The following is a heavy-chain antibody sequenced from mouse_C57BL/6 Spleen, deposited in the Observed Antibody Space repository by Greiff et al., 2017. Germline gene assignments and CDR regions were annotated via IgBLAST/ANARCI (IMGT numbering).Heavy chain of an antibody. CDR3: ARDHDYDHYFDY. V-gene: IGHV3-6*01. J-gene: IGHJ2*01. CDR1: GYSITSGYY. Sequence: DVQLQESGPGLVKPSQSLSLTCSVTGYSITSGYYWNWIRQFPGNKLEWMGSISYDGSNNYNPSLKNRISITRDTSKNQFFLKLNSVTTEDTATYYCARDHDYDHYFDYWGQGTTLTVSS. D-gene: IGHD2-4*01. CDR2: ISYDGSN.